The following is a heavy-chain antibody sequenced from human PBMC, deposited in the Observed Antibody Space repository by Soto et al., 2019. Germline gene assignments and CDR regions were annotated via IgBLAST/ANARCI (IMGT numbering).Heavy chain of an antibody. CDR1: GFTFIISG. J-gene: IGHJ4*02. Sequence: PGGSLRLSCAASGFTFIISGMHWVRQAPGKGLEWVAVISYDGSNKYYAGSVKGRFTISRDNSKNTLYLQMNSLRGEDTAVYYCAKAPSSGWYNAFDYWGQGTLVTVSS. D-gene: IGHD6-19*01. CDR2: ISYDGSNK. CDR3: AKAPSSGWYNAFDY. V-gene: IGHV3-30*18.